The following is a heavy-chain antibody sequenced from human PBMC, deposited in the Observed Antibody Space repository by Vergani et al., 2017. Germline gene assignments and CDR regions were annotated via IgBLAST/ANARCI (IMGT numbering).Heavy chain of an antibody. J-gene: IGHJ5*02. CDR1: FESIRNLY. CDR3: ASDTHSGQRADR. Sequence: QVQLQESGPGLVKSSETLSLTCSVSFESIRNLYCNWIRQPPGKGLEWIGSIHYSENTNYNPSLKTRVTISVDTSKNQFSLTLTSVTAADTAVYYCASDTHSGQRADRWGQGILVTVTS. V-gene: IGHV4-59*11. CDR2: IHYSENT. D-gene: IGHD6-19*01.